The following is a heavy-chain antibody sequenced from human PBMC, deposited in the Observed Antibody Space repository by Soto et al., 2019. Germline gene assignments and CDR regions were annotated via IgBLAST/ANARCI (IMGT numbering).Heavy chain of an antibody. J-gene: IGHJ4*02. D-gene: IGHD6-6*01. CDR2: IDSYGTTI. CDR1: GFTFLSFE. Sequence: LRLSCAAAGFTFLSFEMIWVRQAPGKGLEWVSYIDSYGTTIYYADSVKGRFTISRDNAKNSLYLQMSSLRADDTAVYYCARRTSTDHWGQGTLVTVSS. CDR3: ARRTSTDH. V-gene: IGHV3-48*03.